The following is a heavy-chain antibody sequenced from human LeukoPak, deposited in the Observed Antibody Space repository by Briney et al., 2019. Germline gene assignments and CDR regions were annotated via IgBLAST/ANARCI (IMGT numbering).Heavy chain of an antibody. CDR1: GXSFTSYX. V-gene: IGHV5-51*01. D-gene: IGHD3-10*01. Sequence: GESLKISCKGSGXSFTSYXIGWXXQMXGXXLEWMGIIYPGDSDTRYSPSFQGQVTISADKSISTAYLQWSSLKASDTAMYYCAYGSGSFQFDYWGQGTLVTVSS. CDR3: AYGSGSFQFDY. CDR2: IYPGDSDT. J-gene: IGHJ4*02.